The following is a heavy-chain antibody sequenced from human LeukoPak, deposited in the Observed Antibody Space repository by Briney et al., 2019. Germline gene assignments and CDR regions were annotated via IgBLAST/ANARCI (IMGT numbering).Heavy chain of an antibody. D-gene: IGHD2-2*01. J-gene: IGHJ3*02. CDR1: GFTFSSYG. V-gene: IGHV3-30*02. CDR2: IRYDGSNK. Sequence: QTGGSLRLSCAASGFTFSSYGMHWVRQAPGKGLEWVAFIRYDGSNKYYADSVKGRFTISRDNSKNTLYLQMNSLRAEDTAVYYCAKDHDCSSTSCYEQDAFDIWGQGTMVTVSS. CDR3: AKDHDCSSTSCYEQDAFDI.